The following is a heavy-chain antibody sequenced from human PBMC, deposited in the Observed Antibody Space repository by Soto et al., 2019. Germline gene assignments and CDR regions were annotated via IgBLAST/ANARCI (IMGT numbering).Heavy chain of an antibody. J-gene: IGHJ4*02. Sequence: SVKVSCKASGGTFSTYTITWVRQAPGQGLEWMGRIIPIIGIINYAQKFQGRVTITADKSTSTAYMELSRLRSEDTAVYYCARGADGDSDYWGQGTLVTVSS. CDR3: ARGADGDSDY. D-gene: IGHD4-17*01. V-gene: IGHV1-69*02. CDR2: IIPIIGII. CDR1: GGTFSTYT.